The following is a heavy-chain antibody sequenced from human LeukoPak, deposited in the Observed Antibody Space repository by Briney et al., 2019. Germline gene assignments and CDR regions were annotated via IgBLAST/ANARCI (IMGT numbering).Heavy chain of an antibody. V-gene: IGHV1-18*01. Sequence: ASVKVSCKTSGYTFTDIGITWVRQAPGQGLEWVGWISSYSGSTEYALKLQGRVTMTTDTSTSTAYMELRSLRSDDTAVYYCARARPYYYGSGSYLYYYYYYMDVWGKGTTVTVSS. J-gene: IGHJ6*03. D-gene: IGHD3-10*01. CDR3: ARARPYYYGSGSYLYYYYYYMDV. CDR2: ISSYSGST. CDR1: GYTFTDIG.